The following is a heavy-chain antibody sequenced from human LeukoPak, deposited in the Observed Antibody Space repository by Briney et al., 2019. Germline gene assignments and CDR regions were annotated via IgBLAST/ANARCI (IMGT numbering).Heavy chain of an antibody. CDR2: IYPGDSDT. V-gene: IGHV5-51*01. CDR1: GYTFTSYW. J-gene: IGHJ4*02. CDR3: ARHENDYVWGSYRYFAY. D-gene: IGHD3-16*02. Sequence: GESLKISCKVSGYTFTSYWIAWVRQLPGKGLEWMGIIYPGDSDTRYSPSFQGQVTISADKSISTAYLQWSSLKASDTAMYYCARHENDYVWGSYRYFAYWGQGTLVTVSS.